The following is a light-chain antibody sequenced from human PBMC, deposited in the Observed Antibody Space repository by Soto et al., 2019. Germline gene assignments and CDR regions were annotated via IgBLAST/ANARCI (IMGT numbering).Light chain of an antibody. V-gene: IGKV3-20*01. CDR3: QKFGTSPLRT. Sequence: EIVLTQSPGTLSLSPRERATLSCRASQSVSSIYFAWYQQKPGQAPRLLIYGASSRATGIPDRFSGSGSGTDFTLTISRLEPEDFAVYYCQKFGTSPLRTFGQGTRLAIK. CDR1: QSVSSIY. CDR2: GAS. J-gene: IGKJ5*01.